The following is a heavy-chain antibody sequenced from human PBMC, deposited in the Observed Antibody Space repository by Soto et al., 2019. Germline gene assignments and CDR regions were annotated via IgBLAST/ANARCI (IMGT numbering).Heavy chain of an antibody. CDR2: ISAYNGNT. CDR1: GYTFTSYG. D-gene: IGHD3-22*01. V-gene: IGHV1-18*01. CDR3: ARGAYYDSSGYYDAFDI. J-gene: IGHJ3*02. Sequence: ASVKVSCKASGYTFTSYGISWVRQAPGQGLEWMGWISAYNGNTNYAQKLQGRVTMTTDTSTSTAYMELRSLRSDDTAMYYCARGAYYDSSGYYDAFDIWGQGTMVTVSS.